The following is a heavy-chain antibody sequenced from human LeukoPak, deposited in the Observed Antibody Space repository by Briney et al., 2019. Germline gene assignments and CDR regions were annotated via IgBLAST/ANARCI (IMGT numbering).Heavy chain of an antibody. CDR2: INHSGST. CDR1: GGSFSGYY. Sequence: SETLSLTCAGYGGSFSGYYWSWIRQPPGKGLEWIGEINHSGSTNYNPSLKSRVTISVDTSKNQFSLKLSSVTAADTAVYYCARVLGTIAVAGTGQNNWFDPWGQGTLVTVSS. J-gene: IGHJ5*02. D-gene: IGHD6-19*01. CDR3: ARVLGTIAVAGTGQNNWFDP. V-gene: IGHV4-34*01.